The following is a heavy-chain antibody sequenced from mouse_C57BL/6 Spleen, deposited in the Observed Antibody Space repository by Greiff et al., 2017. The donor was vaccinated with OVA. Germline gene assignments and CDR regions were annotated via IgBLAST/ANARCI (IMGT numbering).Heavy chain of an antibody. D-gene: IGHD3-2*02. CDR2: IYPGDGDT. CDR1: GYAFSSYW. J-gene: IGHJ2*01. CDR3: ATGSSGYPSDY. Sequence: QVHVKQSGAELVKPGASVKISCKASGYAFSSYWMNWVKQRPGKGLEWIGQIYPGDGDTNYNGKFKGKATLTADKSSSTAYMQLSSLTSEDSAVYFCATGSSGYPSDYWGQGTTLTVSS. V-gene: IGHV1-80*01.